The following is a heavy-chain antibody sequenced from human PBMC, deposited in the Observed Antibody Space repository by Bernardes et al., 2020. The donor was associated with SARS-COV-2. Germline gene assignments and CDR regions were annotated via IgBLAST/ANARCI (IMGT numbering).Heavy chain of an antibody. V-gene: IGHV3-23*01. CDR3: AKDGDSSGWYERTVYYYGMDV. CDR1: GFTFSSYA. J-gene: IGHJ6*02. Sequence: GGSLRLSCAASGFTFSSYAMSWVRQAPGKGLEWVSAISYSGGSPFYADSVKGRFTISRDNSENTLYLQMNSLRAEDTAVYYCAKDGDSSGWYERTVYYYGMDVWGQGTTVTVSS. CDR2: ISYSGGSP. D-gene: IGHD6-19*01.